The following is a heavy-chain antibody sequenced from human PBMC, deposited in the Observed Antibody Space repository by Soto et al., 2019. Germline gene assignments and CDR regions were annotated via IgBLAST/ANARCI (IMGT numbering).Heavy chain of an antibody. J-gene: IGHJ4*02. CDR1: GFTFSSYG. CDR2: ISYDGSNK. V-gene: IGHV3-30*18. CDR3: AKDGPGYSYDY. D-gene: IGHD6-13*01. Sequence: GGSLRLSCAASGFTFSSYGMHWVRQAPGKGLEWVAVISYDGSNKYYADSVKGRFTISRDNSKNTLYLQMNSLRAEDTAVYYCAKDGPGYSYDYWGQGTLVTVSS.